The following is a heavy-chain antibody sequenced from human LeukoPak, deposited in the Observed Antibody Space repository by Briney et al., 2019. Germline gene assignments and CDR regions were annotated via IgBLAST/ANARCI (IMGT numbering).Heavy chain of an antibody. D-gene: IGHD5-18*01. CDR3: ARVGYSYGRDAFDI. J-gene: IGHJ3*02. V-gene: IGHV4-34*01. CDR2: INHSGST. Sequence: PSETLSLTCAVYGGSFSGYYWSWIRQPPGKGLEWIGEINHSGSTNYNPSLKSRVTISVDTSKIQFSLKLSSVTAADTAVYYCARVGYSYGRDAFDIWGQGTMVTVSS. CDR1: GGSFSGYY.